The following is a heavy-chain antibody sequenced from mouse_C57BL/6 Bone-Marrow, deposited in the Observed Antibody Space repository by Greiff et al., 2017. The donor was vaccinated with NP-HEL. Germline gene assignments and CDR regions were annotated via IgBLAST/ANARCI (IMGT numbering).Heavy chain of an antibody. CDR1: GYTFTSYW. J-gene: IGHJ4*01. Sequence: EVQGLESGTVLARPGASVKMSCKTSGYTFTSYWMHWVKQRPGQGLEWIGAIYPGNSDTSYNQKFKGKAKLTAVTSASTAYMELSSLTNEDSAVYYCTRSGVHYYGSRLYAMDYWGQGTSVTVSS. CDR3: TRSGVHYYGSRLYAMDY. D-gene: IGHD1-1*01. V-gene: IGHV1-5*01. CDR2: IYPGNSDT.